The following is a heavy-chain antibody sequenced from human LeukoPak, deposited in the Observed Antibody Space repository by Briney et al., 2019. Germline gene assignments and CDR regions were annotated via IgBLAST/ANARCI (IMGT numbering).Heavy chain of an antibody. Sequence: SETLSLTCTVPGDSIRSHFYNWVRQPPGNGLEWIGVTHESESTNYNPSLKGRVTISVDTSKNQFSLRLTSVTAADTAVYYCVIGRGWLPDYWGQGTLVTVSS. CDR1: GDSIRSHF. V-gene: IGHV4-59*11. D-gene: IGHD5-24*01. J-gene: IGHJ4*02. CDR2: THESEST. CDR3: VIGRGWLPDY.